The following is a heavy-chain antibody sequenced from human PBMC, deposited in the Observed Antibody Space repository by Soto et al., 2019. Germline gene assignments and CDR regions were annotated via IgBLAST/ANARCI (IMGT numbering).Heavy chain of an antibody. CDR3: ARRASSGRDPFYFDY. CDR1: GGSISGGGGYY. J-gene: IGHJ4*02. D-gene: IGHD6-6*01. Sequence: QVHLQESGPGLVKASQTLSLTCTVSGGSISGGGGYYWSWIRQHPGKGLEWIGYIYYSGSTYYNPSLKSLATISVDTSENQFSLKLSSVTAADTAVYYCARRASSGRDPFYFDYWGQGTLVAVSS. V-gene: IGHV4-31*01. CDR2: IYYSGST.